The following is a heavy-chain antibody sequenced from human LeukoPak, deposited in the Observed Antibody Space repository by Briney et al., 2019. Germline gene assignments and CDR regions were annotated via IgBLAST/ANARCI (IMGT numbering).Heavy chain of an antibody. CDR3: AGVAVDTAAPFDY. D-gene: IGHD5-18*01. V-gene: IGHV1-69*13. CDR1: GGTFSSYA. Sequence: EASVKVSCKASGGTFSSYAISWVRQAPGQGLEWMGGIIPIFGTANYAQKFQGRVTITADESTSTAYMELSSLRSEDTAVYYCAGVAVDTAAPFDYWGQGTLVTVSS. J-gene: IGHJ4*02. CDR2: IIPIFGTA.